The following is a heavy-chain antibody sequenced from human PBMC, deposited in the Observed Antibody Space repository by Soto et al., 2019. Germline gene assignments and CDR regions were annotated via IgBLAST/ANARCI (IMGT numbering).Heavy chain of an antibody. CDR3: AKDRGPVDYYYYGMDV. Sequence: QVQLVESGGGVVQPGRSLRLSCAASGFTFSSYGMHWVRQAPGKGLAWVAVISYDGSNKYYADSVKGRFTISRDNSKNTLYLQMNSLRAEDKAVYYCAKDRGPVDYYYYGMDVWGQGTTVTVSS. J-gene: IGHJ6*02. CDR2: ISYDGSNK. V-gene: IGHV3-30*18. CDR1: GFTFSSYG. D-gene: IGHD2-2*01.